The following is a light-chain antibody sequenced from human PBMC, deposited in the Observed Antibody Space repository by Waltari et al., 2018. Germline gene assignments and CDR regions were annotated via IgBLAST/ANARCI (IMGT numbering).Light chain of an antibody. CDR1: SSDIGNNF. J-gene: IGLJ3*02. Sequence: QSVLTQPPSVSAAPGQKVIISCSGTSSDIGNNFISWYQHLPGAAPKLPIYAKDKRPTGIPDRFSASKSGASGTLVITGLQTGDEADYYCSTWDSSRNDVFGGGTKLTVL. V-gene: IGLV1-51*02. CDR2: AKD. CDR3: STWDSSRNDV.